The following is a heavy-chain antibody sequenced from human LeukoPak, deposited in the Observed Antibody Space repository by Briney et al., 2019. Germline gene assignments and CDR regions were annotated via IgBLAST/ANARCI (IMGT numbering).Heavy chain of an antibody. V-gene: IGHV3-15*01. CDR1: GFTFSNAW. CDR3: TTDLDTQWLLAFDI. J-gene: IGHJ3*02. D-gene: IGHD3-22*01. Sequence: PGGSLRLSCAASGFTFSNAWMSWVRQAPGKGLEWVGRIKSKTDGGTTDYAAPVKGRFTISRDDSKNTLYLQMNSLKTEDAAVYYCTTDLDTQWLLAFDIWGQGTMVTVSS. CDR2: IKSKTDGGTT.